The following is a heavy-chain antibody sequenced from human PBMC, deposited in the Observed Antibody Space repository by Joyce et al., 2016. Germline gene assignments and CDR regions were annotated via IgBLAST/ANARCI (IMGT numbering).Heavy chain of an antibody. V-gene: IGHV4-4*02. CDR3: ARLGVTAYDF. CDR1: GDSINTNNW. CDR2: VYRVGTT. J-gene: IGHJ4*02. Sequence: QVQLQESGPRLVRPSGTLSLTCAVSGDSINTNNWWTWVRQAPGKGREWIGEVYRVGTTHYNPALKGRVTISVDKSKNHFTLNLDSVTAADTAVYYCARLGVTAYDFWGQGTLVSVSS. D-gene: IGHD2-21*02.